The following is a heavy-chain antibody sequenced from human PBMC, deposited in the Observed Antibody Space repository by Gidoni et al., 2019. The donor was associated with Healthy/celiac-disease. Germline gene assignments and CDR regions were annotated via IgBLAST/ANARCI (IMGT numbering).Heavy chain of an antibody. CDR3: ARDRDGYSDYYGMDV. Sequence: AASGFTFSSYSMNWVRQAPGKGLEWVSYISSSSSTIYYADSVKGRFTISRDNAKNSLYLQMNSLRAEDTAVYYCARDRDGYSDYYGMDVWGQGTTVTVSS. V-gene: IGHV3-48*01. CDR1: GFTFSSYS. D-gene: IGHD3-22*01. CDR2: ISSSSSTI. J-gene: IGHJ6*02.